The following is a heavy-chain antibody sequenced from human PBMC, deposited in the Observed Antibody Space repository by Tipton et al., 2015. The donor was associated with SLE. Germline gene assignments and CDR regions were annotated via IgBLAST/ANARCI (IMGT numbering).Heavy chain of an antibody. V-gene: IGHV4-59*01. Sequence: TLSLTCAVYGGSFSGYYWSWIRQPPGKGLEWIGYIYYTGSTNYNPSLKSRVTISLDTSKNQFSLKLRSVTAADTAVYYCARASSSGSFDYWAQGTLVTVSS. CDR2: IYYTGST. CDR3: ARASSSGSFDY. D-gene: IGHD6-13*01. J-gene: IGHJ4*02. CDR1: GGSFSGYY.